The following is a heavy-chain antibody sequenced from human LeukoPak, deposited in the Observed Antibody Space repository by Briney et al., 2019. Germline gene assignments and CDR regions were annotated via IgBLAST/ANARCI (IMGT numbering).Heavy chain of an antibody. V-gene: IGHV3-30*03. CDR3: TTKVIRGNSGDDYDD. CDR1: GVTFSNYG. D-gene: IGHD5-12*01. Sequence: GRSLRLYCAASGVTFSNYGMHWVRQAPGKGLEWVALISSNGNDKLYGDSVKGRFTISRDDSKSTLYLQMNSLRVEDTAVYYCTTKVIRGNSGDDYDDWGQGTLVTVSS. CDR2: ISSNGNDK. J-gene: IGHJ4*02.